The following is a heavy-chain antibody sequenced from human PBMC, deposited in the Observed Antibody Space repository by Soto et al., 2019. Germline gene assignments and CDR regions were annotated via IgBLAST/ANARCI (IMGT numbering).Heavy chain of an antibody. CDR1: VGSINTFY. D-gene: IGHD5-12*01. Sequence: TSETLSLTCTFSVGSINTFYWSWVRQPAGKGLEWIGRIFSSGSTSFNPSLESRVAMSVDTSKNHFSLNLSSVTAADMAVYYCAREGSYSAYNFAHGIQLWSFDFWGQGALVTVSS. J-gene: IGHJ4*02. CDR2: IFSSGST. V-gene: IGHV4-4*07. CDR3: AREGSYSAYNFAHGIQLWSFDF.